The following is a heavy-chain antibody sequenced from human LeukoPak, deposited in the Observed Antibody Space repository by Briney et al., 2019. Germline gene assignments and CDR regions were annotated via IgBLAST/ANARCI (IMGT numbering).Heavy chain of an antibody. CDR2: IIGSGGST. CDR3: AKDLRVGATDCYFDY. V-gene: IGHV3-23*01. D-gene: IGHD1-26*01. Sequence: GGSLRLSCAASGFTFSSYAMSWVRQAPGKGLEWVSAIIGSGGSTYFADSVKGRFTISRDNSKNTLYLQMNSLRAEDTAVYYCAKDLRVGATDCYFDYWGQGTLVTVSS. CDR1: GFTFSSYA. J-gene: IGHJ4*02.